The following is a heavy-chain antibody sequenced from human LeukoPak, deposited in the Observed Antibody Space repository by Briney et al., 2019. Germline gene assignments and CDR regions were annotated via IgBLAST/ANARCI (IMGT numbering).Heavy chain of an antibody. CDR2: ISYSGST. D-gene: IGHD6-6*01. J-gene: IGHJ5*02. CDR1: GGSTSSHY. Sequence: SETLSLTCTVSGGSTSSHYWSWIRQPPGKGLEWIGYISYSGSTKYNPSLKSRVTISVDTSKNQFSLKLSSVTAADTAVYYCARSYSSSSFWFDPWGQGTLVTVSS. CDR3: ARSYSSSSFWFDP. V-gene: IGHV4-59*08.